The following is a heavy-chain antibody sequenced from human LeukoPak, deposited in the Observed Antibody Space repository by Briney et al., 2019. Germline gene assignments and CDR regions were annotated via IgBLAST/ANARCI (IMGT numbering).Heavy chain of an antibody. CDR1: GFTLSSYA. CDR3: AKRGTNGEGDYYDSSGYPRRYFDY. CDR2: ITTSGGGT. Sequence: PGGSLRLSCVASGFTLSSYAMSWVRQAPGKGLEWVSTITTSGGGTYYADSVKGQFTTSRDNSKNTLYLQMNSLRAEDTAVYYCAKRGTNGEGDYYDSSGYPRRYFDYWGQGTLVTVSS. J-gene: IGHJ4*02. D-gene: IGHD3-22*01. V-gene: IGHV3-23*01.